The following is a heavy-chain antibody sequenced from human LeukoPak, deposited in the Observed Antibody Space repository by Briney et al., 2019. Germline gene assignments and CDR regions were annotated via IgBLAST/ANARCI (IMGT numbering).Heavy chain of an antibody. CDR2: ISGSGGST. CDR1: GFTFSSYA. Sequence: PGGSLRLSCAASGFTFSSYAMSWVRQAPGKGLEWVSAISGSGGSTYYADSVKGRFTISRDNFKNTLYLQMNSLRAEDTAVYYCAKAHRYYDILTGYYTVNDYWGQGTLVTVSS. V-gene: IGHV3-23*01. CDR3: AKAHRYYDILTGYYTVNDY. D-gene: IGHD3-9*01. J-gene: IGHJ4*02.